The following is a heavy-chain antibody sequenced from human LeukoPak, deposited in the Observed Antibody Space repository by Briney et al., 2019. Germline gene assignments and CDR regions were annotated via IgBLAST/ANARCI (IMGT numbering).Heavy chain of an antibody. Sequence: PGGSLRLSCAASGFTLSNYNMNWVRQAPGKGLEWVSSISSSGNYKYYADSVKGRFTISRDNAKNSLSLQMNSLRAEDTAVYYCARVQEVGATTHFDYWGQGTLVTVSS. D-gene: IGHD1-26*01. V-gene: IGHV3-21*01. CDR2: ISSSGNYK. CDR3: ARVQEVGATTHFDY. CDR1: GFTLSNYN. J-gene: IGHJ4*02.